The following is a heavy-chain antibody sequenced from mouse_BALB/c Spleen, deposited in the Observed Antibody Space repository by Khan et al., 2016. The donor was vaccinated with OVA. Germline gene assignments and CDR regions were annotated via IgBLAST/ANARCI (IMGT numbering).Heavy chain of an antibody. V-gene: IGHV1S81*02. CDR3: ARIEKIVATYFDY. Sequence: QVQLKQSGAELVKAGASVKMSCKASGYTFTSYWMHWVKQRLGQGLEWFAETNPTNGRTYYNETFKSKATLTVDKSSSTAYLLLSGPTFEDTAVYDSARIEKIVATYFDYWGQGTTLTVSS. CDR1: GYTFTSYW. CDR2: TNPTNGRT. J-gene: IGHJ2*01. D-gene: IGHD1-1*01.